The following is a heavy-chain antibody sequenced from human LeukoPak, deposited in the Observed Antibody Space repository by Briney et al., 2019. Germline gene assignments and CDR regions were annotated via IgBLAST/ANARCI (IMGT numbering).Heavy chain of an antibody. Sequence: SQTLSLTCTVSGGSISSGGYYWSWIRQPPGKGLEWIGEINHSGSTNYNPSLKSRVTISVDTSKNQFSLKLSSVTAADMAVYYCARGGLDSSGYYEFDYWGQGTLVTVSS. CDR3: ARGGLDSSGYYEFDY. D-gene: IGHD3-22*01. J-gene: IGHJ4*02. V-gene: IGHV4-30-2*01. CDR2: INHSGST. CDR1: GGSISSGGYY.